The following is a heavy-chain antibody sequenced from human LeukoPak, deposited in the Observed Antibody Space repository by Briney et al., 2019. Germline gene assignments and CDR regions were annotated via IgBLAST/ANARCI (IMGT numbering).Heavy chain of an antibody. D-gene: IGHD3-22*01. J-gene: IGHJ4*02. Sequence: SQTLSLTXTVSGGSISSGDYYWSWIRQPPGKGLEWIGYIYYSGSTYYNPSLKSRVTISVDTSKNQFSLKLSSVTAADTAVYYCARAEGIVVVIRYWGQGTLVTVSS. CDR3: ARAEGIVVVIRY. CDR2: IYYSGST. CDR1: GGSISSGDYY. V-gene: IGHV4-30-4*08.